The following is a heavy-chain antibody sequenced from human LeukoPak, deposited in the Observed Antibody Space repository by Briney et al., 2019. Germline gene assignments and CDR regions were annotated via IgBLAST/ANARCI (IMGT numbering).Heavy chain of an antibody. D-gene: IGHD1-26*01. CDR2: ITGSGRTT. V-gene: IGHV3-23*01. J-gene: IGHJ4*02. Sequence: GGSLRLSCAASGFTFATYAMSWVRQAPGKGLKWVSGITGSGRTTYYADSVKGRFTISRDNSKNTLYLQMNSLRAEDTAVYYCARSEWELLPFDYWGQGTLVTVSS. CDR3: ARSEWELLPFDY. CDR1: GFTFATYA.